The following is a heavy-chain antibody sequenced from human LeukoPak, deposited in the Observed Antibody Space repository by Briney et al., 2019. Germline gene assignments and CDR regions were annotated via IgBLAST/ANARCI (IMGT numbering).Heavy chain of an antibody. CDR3: ARGRKRDRRYDFWSGYYTDYYYYYMDV. Sequence: GASVKVSCKASRYTFTSYDINWGRQATGQGLEWMGWRNPNSGNTGYAQKFQGRGAMTRNTSISTAYMELSSMRSEDTAVYYCARGRKRDRRYDFWSGYYTDYYYYYMDVWGKGTTVTVSS. J-gene: IGHJ6*03. V-gene: IGHV1-8*01. CDR1: RYTFTSYD. D-gene: IGHD3-3*01. CDR2: RNPNSGNT.